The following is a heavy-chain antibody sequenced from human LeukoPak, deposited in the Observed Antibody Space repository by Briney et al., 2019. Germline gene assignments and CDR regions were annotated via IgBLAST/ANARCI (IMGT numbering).Heavy chain of an antibody. D-gene: IGHD6-19*01. Sequence: GGSLRLSCAASGFTFSSYAMYWVRQAPGKGLEWVSGIFGSGGSTHYADSVKGRFTISRDNSKNTVYLQMNSLRSEDTAVYYCARADPPDSSGWYWGGYYYGMDVWGQGTTVTVSS. CDR2: IFGSGGST. CDR1: GFTFSSYA. J-gene: IGHJ6*02. CDR3: ARADPPDSSGWYWGGYYYGMDV. V-gene: IGHV3-23*01.